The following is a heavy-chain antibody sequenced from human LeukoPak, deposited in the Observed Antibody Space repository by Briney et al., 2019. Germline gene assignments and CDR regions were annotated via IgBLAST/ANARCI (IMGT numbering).Heavy chain of an antibody. D-gene: IGHD6-6*01. Sequence: PSETLSLTCTVSGDSISNYYWNWIRQPAGKGLEWIGRIHTNGTTHHNPSLQSRVTMSVDTSMKQFSLKLSSVTAADTAVYYCARLGDSSSSGIDYWGQGNLVTVSS. CDR1: GDSISNYY. J-gene: IGHJ4*02. CDR2: IHTNGTT. V-gene: IGHV4-4*07. CDR3: ARLGDSSSSGIDY.